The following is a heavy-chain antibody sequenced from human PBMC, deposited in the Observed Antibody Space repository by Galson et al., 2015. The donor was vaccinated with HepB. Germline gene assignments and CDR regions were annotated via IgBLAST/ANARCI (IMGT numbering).Heavy chain of an antibody. J-gene: IGHJ4*02. D-gene: IGHD6-6*01. CDR2: IRSKAYGGTS. V-gene: IGHV3-49*04. CDR1: GFTFGDYG. CDR3: ARDRPPGGPIAARPGEIEY. Sequence: SLRLPCATSGFTFGDYGMSWVRQAPGKGLEWVSFIRSKAYGGTSEYAASVKGRFTISRDDSKSIAYLQMNSLIMEDTAVYYCARDRPPGGPIAARPGEIEYWGQGILVTVSS.